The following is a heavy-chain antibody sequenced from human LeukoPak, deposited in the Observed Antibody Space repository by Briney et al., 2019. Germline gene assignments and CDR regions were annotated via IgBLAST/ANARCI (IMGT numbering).Heavy chain of an antibody. J-gene: IGHJ4*02. CDR1: GGAISSYY. V-gene: IGHV4-59*01. D-gene: IGHD6-13*01. CDR3: ARGLAAAGHLTAVDY. CDR2: IYYSGST. Sequence: SETLSLTCSVSGGAISSYYWSWIRQPPGKGLEWIGYIYYSGSTNYNPSLKSRVTISVDTSKNQFSLKLSTVTAGDTAVYYCARGLAAAGHLTAVDYWGQGTLVTVSS.